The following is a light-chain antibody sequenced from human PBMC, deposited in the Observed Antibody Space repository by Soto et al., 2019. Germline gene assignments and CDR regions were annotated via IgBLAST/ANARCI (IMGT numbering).Light chain of an antibody. CDR2: LNSDGSH. Sequence: QLVLTQSPSASASLGASVKLTCTLSSGHSSYAIAWHQQRPEKGPRYLMKLNSDGSHSKGDGIPDRFSGSSSGAERYLTISSLQSEDEADYYCQTWVTGIWVFGGGTKLTVL. V-gene: IGLV4-69*01. J-gene: IGLJ3*02. CDR3: QTWVTGIWV. CDR1: SGHSSYA.